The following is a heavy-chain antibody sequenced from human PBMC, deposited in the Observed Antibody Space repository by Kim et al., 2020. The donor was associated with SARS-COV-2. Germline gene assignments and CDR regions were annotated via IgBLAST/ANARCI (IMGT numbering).Heavy chain of an antibody. CDR1: GYSFTSYW. V-gene: IGHV5-51*01. CDR3: ARHARGITGTTQTDY. J-gene: IGHJ4*02. Sequence: GESLKISCKGSGYSFTSYWIGWVRQMPGKSLEWMGIIYPGDSDTRYSPSFQGQVTISADKSISTVYLQWSSLKASDTAMYYCARHARGITGTTQTDYWGQGTLVTVSS. D-gene: IGHD1-7*01. CDR2: IYPGDSDT.